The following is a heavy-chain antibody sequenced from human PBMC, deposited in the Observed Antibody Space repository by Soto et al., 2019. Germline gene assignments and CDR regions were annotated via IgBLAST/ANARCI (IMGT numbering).Heavy chain of an antibody. CDR3: ARLTMVRRVPIWLSC. Sequence: SETLSLTCTVSGGSISSYYWSWIRQPPGKGLEWIGYIYYSGSTNYNPSLKSRVTISVDTSKNQFSLKLSSVTAADTAVYYCARLTMVRRVPIWLSCRGQGTLVTGSS. CDR1: GGSISSYY. J-gene: IGHJ4*02. D-gene: IGHD3-10*01. V-gene: IGHV4-59*01. CDR2: IYYSGST.